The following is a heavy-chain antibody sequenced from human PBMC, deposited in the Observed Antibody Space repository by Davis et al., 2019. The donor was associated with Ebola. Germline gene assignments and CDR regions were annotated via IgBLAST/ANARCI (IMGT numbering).Heavy chain of an antibody. CDR2: INSDGSST. Sequence: GESLKISCAASGFTFSSYSMHWVRQAPGKGLVWVSRINSDGSSTSYADSVKGRFTISRDNAKNTLYLQMNSLRSEDTAVYYCARERFDAFDIWGQGTMVTVSS. CDR1: GFTFSSYS. V-gene: IGHV3-74*01. J-gene: IGHJ3*02. CDR3: ARERFDAFDI.